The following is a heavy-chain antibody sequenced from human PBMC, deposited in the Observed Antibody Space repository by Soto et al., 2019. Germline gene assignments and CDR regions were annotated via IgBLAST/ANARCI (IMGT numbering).Heavy chain of an antibody. D-gene: IGHD3-22*01. V-gene: IGHV1-3*01. CDR1: GYRFTHYV. J-gene: IGHJ4*02. CDR3: VRDYASDSGVHLDF. CDR2: IGAGDGKT. Sequence: QVQLVQSGTDVKKPGASVKVSCKASGYRFTHYVIHWVRQAPGQRLEWMGWIGAGDGKTYYSQNFQGRVTITKDTSASTAYMELSSLISEDTAVYYCVRDYASDSGVHLDFWGQGTLVTVSS.